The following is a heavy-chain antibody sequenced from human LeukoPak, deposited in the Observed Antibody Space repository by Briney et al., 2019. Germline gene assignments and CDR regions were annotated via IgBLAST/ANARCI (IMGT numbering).Heavy chain of an antibody. CDR3: ARHVYGEGMVV. D-gene: IGHD4-17*01. CDR1: GGSLNGYY. CDR2: IHSSEGT. Sequence: SETLSLTCTVSGGSLNGYYWGWLRQPPGKGLECIGYIHSSEGTAHSASLKSRLTISLGTSTNQFSLTLSSVTAADTAVYYCARHVYGEGMVVWGKGTTVTVSS. V-gene: IGHV4-59*08. J-gene: IGHJ6*04.